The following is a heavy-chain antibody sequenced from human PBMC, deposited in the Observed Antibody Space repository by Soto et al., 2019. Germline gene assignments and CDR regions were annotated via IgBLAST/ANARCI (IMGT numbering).Heavy chain of an antibody. J-gene: IGHJ6*02. V-gene: IGHV3-21*01. CDR1: GFTFSSYS. CDR3: ARYCSSTSCYLSYYYYGMDV. CDR2: ISSSSSYI. Sequence: GGSLRLSCAASGFTFSSYSMNWVRQAPGKGLEWVSSISSSSSYIYYADSVKGRFTISRDNAKNSLYLQMNSLRAEDTAVYYCARYCSSTSCYLSYYYYGMDVWGQGTTVTVSS. D-gene: IGHD2-2*01.